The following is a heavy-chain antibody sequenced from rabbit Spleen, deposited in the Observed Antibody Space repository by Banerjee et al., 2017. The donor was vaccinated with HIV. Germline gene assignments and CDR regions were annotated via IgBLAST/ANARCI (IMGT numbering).Heavy chain of an antibody. CDR3: ARDTGSSFSSYGMDL. V-gene: IGHV1S45*01. CDR1: GFTISGSYY. J-gene: IGHJ6*01. Sequence: QEQLVESGGDLVKPGASLTLTCTASGFTISGSYYMSWVRQAPGKGLEWIGYIEPVFGYTYYASWAKGRFTISKTSSTTVTLQMTSLTVADTATYFCARDTGSSFSSYGMDLWGQGTLVTVS. CDR2: IEPVFGYT. D-gene: IGHD8-1*01.